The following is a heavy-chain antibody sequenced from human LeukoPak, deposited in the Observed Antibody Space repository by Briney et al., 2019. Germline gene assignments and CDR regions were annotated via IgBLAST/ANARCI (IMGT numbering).Heavy chain of an antibody. Sequence: SETLSLTCTVSGGSVSSYYWSWIRRPPGRGLEWIAYLSHSGSSNSNPSLTSRVTTLVDTSKNQFSLKLTSVTAADTAVYYCARARYANAWYAFDIWGHGTMVTVSS. CDR1: GGSVSSYY. V-gene: IGHV4-59*02. CDR2: LSHSGSS. D-gene: IGHD2-2*01. CDR3: ARARYANAWYAFDI. J-gene: IGHJ3*02.